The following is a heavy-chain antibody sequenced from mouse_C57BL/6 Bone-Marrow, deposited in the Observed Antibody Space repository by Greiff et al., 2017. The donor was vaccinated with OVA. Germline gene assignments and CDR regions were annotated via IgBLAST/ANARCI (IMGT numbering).Heavy chain of an antibody. D-gene: IGHD1-1*01. CDR2: IWRGGST. CDR3: AKIDYYGSSLYWYFDV. Sequence: VQLQQSGPGLVQPSQSLSITCTVSGFSLTSYGVHWVRQSPGKGLEWLGVIWRGGSTDYNAAFMSRLSITKDNSKSQVFFKMNSLQADDTAIYYCAKIDYYGSSLYWYFDVWGTGTTVTVSS. V-gene: IGHV2-5*01. CDR1: GFSLTSYG. J-gene: IGHJ1*03.